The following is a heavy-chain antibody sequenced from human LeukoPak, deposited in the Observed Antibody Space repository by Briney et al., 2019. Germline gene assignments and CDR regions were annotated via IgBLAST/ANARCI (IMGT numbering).Heavy chain of an antibody. CDR3: ARKGGYGSGNHPYYFDY. V-gene: IGHV4-59*12. D-gene: IGHD3-10*01. J-gene: IGHJ4*02. CDR2: IYHSGST. CDR1: GGSISTYY. Sequence: SETLSLTCTVSGGSISTYYWTWIRQPPGKGLEWIGYIYHSGSTKYNSSLKSRVTMSVDTSKNQFSLKLSSATAADTAVYYCARKGGYGSGNHPYYFDYWGQGILVTVSS.